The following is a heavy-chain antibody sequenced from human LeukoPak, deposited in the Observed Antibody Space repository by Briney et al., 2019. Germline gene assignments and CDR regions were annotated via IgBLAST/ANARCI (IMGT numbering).Heavy chain of an antibody. CDR1: GGYFSDYW. CDR3: AREGLRDAYNPLGY. J-gene: IGHJ4*02. Sequence: SETLSLTCAVNGGYFSDYWWSWVRQPPGKGLEWIGEIKHSGGTNYNPSLKSRVTISIDTSKNQFSLKLSSVTAADAAVYYCAREGLRDAYNPLGYWGQGTLVTVSS. CDR2: IKHSGGT. V-gene: IGHV4-34*01. D-gene: IGHD5-24*01.